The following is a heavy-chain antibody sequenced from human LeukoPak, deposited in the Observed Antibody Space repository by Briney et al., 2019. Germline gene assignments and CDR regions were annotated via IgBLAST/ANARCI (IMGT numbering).Heavy chain of an antibody. CDR1: GGSFSGYY. V-gene: IGHV4-34*01. D-gene: IGHD3-22*01. Sequence: SETLSLTCAVYGGSFSGYYWTWIRQTPGKGLEWIGEMNPSGSTNYNPSLKSRVTISVDTSKNQFSLKLSSVAAADTAVYYCARGRQDVTMIVVVMTAVSYYLDVWGKGTTVTVS. CDR3: ARGRQDVTMIVVVMTAVSYYLDV. CDR2: MNPSGST. J-gene: IGHJ6*03.